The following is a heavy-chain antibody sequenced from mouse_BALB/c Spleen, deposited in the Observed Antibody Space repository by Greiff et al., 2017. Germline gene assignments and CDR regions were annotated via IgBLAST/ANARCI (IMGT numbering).Heavy chain of an antibody. V-gene: IGHV5-12-2*01. D-gene: IGHD2-3*01. Sequence: DVKLVESGGGLVQPGGSLKLSCAASGFTFSSYTMSWVRQTPEKRLEWVAYISNGGGSTYYPDTVKGRFTISRDNAKNTLYLQMSSLKSEDTAMYYCARDDGYYSWFAYWGQGTLVTVSA. J-gene: IGHJ3*01. CDR1: GFTFSSYT. CDR3: ARDDGYYSWFAY. CDR2: ISNGGGST.